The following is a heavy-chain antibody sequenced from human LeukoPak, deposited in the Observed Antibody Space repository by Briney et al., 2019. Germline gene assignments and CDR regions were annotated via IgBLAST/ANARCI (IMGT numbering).Heavy chain of an antibody. J-gene: IGHJ4*02. CDR3: ARELGWLRYRDY. Sequence: PWGSLELSCAASGFTFRSHAMTRVRPAPGKGLEGVSVISGNDGSTYYADSVKGRFTISRDNSKSTLYLQMNSLRAEDTAVYYCARELGWLRYRDYWGQGTLVTVSS. V-gene: IGHV3-23*01. D-gene: IGHD5-12*01. CDR1: GFTFRSHA. CDR2: ISGNDGST.